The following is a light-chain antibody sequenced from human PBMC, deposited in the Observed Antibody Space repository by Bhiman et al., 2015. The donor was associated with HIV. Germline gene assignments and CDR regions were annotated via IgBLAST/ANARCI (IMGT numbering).Light chain of an antibody. CDR3: CSKGDTHTYV. CDR1: SSNIGAGYD. CDR2: GNN. J-gene: IGLJ1*01. Sequence: QSVLTQPPSVSGAPGQRVTISCTGSSSNIGAGYDVNWYQQLPGTAPKFLIYGNNNRPSGVPDRFSGSKSGTSASLAISGLQAEDEAEYYCCSKGDTHTYVFGTGTKVTVL. V-gene: IGLV1-40*01.